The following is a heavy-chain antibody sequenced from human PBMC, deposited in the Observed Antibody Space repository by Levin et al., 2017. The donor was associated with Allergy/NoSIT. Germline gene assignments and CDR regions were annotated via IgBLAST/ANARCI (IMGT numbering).Heavy chain of an antibody. V-gene: IGHV3-15*01. D-gene: IGHD6-13*01. Sequence: GESLKISCAASGFTFSNAWMSWVRQAPGKGLEWVGRIKSKTDGGTTDYAAPVKGRFTISRDDSKNTLYLQMNSLKTEDTAVYYCTTPPGIAAAGGWFDPWGQGTLVTVSS. CDR2: IKSKTDGGTT. J-gene: IGHJ5*02. CDR1: GFTFSNAW. CDR3: TTPPGIAAAGGWFDP.